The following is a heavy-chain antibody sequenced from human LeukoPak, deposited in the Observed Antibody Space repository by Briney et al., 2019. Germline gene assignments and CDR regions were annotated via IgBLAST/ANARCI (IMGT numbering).Heavy chain of an antibody. CDR1: GFTFTSSA. D-gene: IGHD6-13*01. V-gene: IGHV1-58*02. CDR3: AAGDIAAAGTVP. Sequence: TSVKVSCKASGFTFTSSAMQWVRQARGQSLEWIGWIVVGSGNTNYAQKFQDRVTITRDMSTSTAYMELSSLRSEATAVYYCAAGDIAAAGTVPWGQGTLVTVSS. CDR2: IVVGSGNT. J-gene: IGHJ5*01.